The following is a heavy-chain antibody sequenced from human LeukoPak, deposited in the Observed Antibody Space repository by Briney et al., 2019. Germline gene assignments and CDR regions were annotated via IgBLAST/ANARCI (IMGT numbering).Heavy chain of an antibody. CDR2: IKQDGNQK. CDR3: ARGGGYDY. Sequence: TGGSLRLSCADSGFTFSSYWMSWVRQAPGKGLEWVANIKQDGNQKYYVDSVKGRFTISRDNAKNSLYLQMNSLRVEDTAAYYCARGGGYDYWGQGTLVTVSS. CDR1: GFTFSSYW. D-gene: IGHD5-12*01. V-gene: IGHV3-7*01. J-gene: IGHJ4*02.